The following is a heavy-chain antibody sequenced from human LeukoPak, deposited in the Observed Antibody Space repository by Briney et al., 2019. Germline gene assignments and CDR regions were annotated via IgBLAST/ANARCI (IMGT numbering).Heavy chain of an antibody. J-gene: IGHJ5*02. Sequence: ASVKVSCKASGYTFTSYDINWVRRATGQGLEWMGWMNPNSGNTGYAQKFQGRVTMTRDRSISTAYMELSRLTSDDTAVYYCARASFWESPINWFAPWGQGTLVTVSS. V-gene: IGHV1-8*01. CDR1: GYTFTSYD. CDR3: ARASFWESPINWFAP. CDR2: MNPNSGNT. D-gene: IGHD3-16*01.